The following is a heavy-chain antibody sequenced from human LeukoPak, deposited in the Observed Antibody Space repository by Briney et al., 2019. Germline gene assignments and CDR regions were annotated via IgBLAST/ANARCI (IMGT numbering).Heavy chain of an antibody. D-gene: IGHD6-19*01. Sequence: GGSRRLAWGAAAFIFSSYAMKWVRQVAGEGLEWVAAMSASGGSTWYGDSVKGRFSIYRDNCEETLCRQVNSLMSEGTAVYYCAKGPREAVAGYYPYSYYMYISGKRTTVTVSS. J-gene: IGHJ6*03. CDR1: AFIFSSYA. CDR2: MSASGGST. CDR3: AKGPREAVAGYYPYSYYMYI. V-gene: IGHV3-23*01.